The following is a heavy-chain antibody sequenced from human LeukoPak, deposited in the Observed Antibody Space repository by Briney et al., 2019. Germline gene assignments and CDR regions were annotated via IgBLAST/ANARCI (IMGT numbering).Heavy chain of an antibody. Sequence: GGSLRLSCAASGFTFSSYWMHWVRQSPGKGLVWVSRIKSDESDTTFADFVKGRFTISRDNSRSTLYLQMNSLRAEDTAVYYCAKDAAGPEYWGQGTLVTVSS. J-gene: IGHJ4*02. V-gene: IGHV3-74*01. CDR2: IKSDESDT. CDR1: GFTFSSYW. CDR3: AKDAAGPEY. D-gene: IGHD6-13*01.